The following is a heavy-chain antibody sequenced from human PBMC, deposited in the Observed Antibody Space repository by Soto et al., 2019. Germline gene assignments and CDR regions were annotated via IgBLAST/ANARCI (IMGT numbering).Heavy chain of an antibody. CDR2: TYYRSKWYN. CDR1: GDSVSSNSAA. V-gene: IGHV6-1*01. J-gene: IGHJ4*02. CDR3: ASYYYDSSGPTGFDY. Sequence: SQTLSLTCAISGDSVSSNSAAWNWIRQSPSRGLEWLGRTYYRSKWYNDYAVSVKSRITINPDTSKNQFSLQLNSVTPEDTAVDYCASYYYDSSGPTGFDYWGQGTLVTVSS. D-gene: IGHD3-22*01.